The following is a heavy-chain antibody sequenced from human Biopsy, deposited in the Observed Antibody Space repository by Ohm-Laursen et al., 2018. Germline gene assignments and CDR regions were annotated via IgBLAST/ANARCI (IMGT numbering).Heavy chain of an antibody. V-gene: IGHV4-59*01. J-gene: IGHJ6*02. Sequence: TLSLTCTVSGGSISSDWWSWTRQTPGKGLEWIGYVYYSGTTTYNPSLRSRVTISVDTSMNQISLRLQSVTAADTAIYYCTRATNSTGWPYYYFYGMDIWGQGTTVTVSS. D-gene: IGHD2/OR15-2a*01. CDR1: GGSISSDW. CDR2: VYYSGTT. CDR3: TRATNSTGWPYYYFYGMDI.